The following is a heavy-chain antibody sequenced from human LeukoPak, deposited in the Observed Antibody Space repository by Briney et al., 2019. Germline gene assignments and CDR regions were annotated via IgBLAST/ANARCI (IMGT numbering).Heavy chain of an antibody. D-gene: IGHD5-18*01. V-gene: IGHV4-59*08. Sequence: SETLSLTCTVSGGSFSGYSWSRIRQPPGKGLEWIGYIYYSGTNNYSPSLKSRLTISVDTSKNQFSLKLTSVTAADTAVYYCARHVYSYGYFDYWGQGTLVTVSS. CDR3: ARHVYSYGYFDY. J-gene: IGHJ4*02. CDR2: IYYSGTN. CDR1: GGSFSGYS.